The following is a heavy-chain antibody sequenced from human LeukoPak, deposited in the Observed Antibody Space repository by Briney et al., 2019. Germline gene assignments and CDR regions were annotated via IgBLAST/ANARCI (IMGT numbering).Heavy chain of an antibody. D-gene: IGHD6-13*01. J-gene: IGHJ4*02. CDR1: GFSFSSYA. Sequence: GGSLRLSCAASGFSFSSYAMSWVRQAPGKGLEWVSGISGSGGSTYYADSVKGRFTISRDNSKNTLYLRMNSLRADDTAVYYCAKALPSSWYPFDYWGQGTLVTVSS. CDR2: ISGSGGST. CDR3: AKALPSSWYPFDY. V-gene: IGHV3-23*01.